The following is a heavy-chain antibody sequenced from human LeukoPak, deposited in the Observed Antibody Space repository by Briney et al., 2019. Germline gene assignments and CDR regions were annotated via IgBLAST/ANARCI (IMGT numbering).Heavy chain of an antibody. J-gene: IGHJ4*02. CDR1: GFTFSSYA. Sequence: GGSLRLSCAASGFTFSSYAMSWVRQAPGKGLEWVAHIKEDESDEYYVDSVRGRFTASRDNAKNSVNLQMNSLRVEDTAVYYCARWRGRQSEFDYWGQGTLVTVSS. V-gene: IGHV3-7*01. CDR3: ARWRGRQSEFDY. D-gene: IGHD1-1*01. CDR2: IKEDESDE.